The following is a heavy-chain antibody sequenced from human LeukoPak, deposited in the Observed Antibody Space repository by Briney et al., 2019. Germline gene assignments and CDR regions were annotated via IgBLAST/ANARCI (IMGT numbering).Heavy chain of an antibody. Sequence: SETLSLTCTVSGCSISSYYWSWIRLPPGKGLEWIGYLSKSGNTNYSPSLKSRVTIFVDTSKNQFFLKLSSVTAADTAVYYCARARYVNSFYAFDIWGQGTLVTVSS. CDR3: ARARYVNSFYAFDI. J-gene: IGHJ3*02. V-gene: IGHV4-59*01. CDR1: GCSISSYY. CDR2: LSKSGNT. D-gene: IGHD3-9*01.